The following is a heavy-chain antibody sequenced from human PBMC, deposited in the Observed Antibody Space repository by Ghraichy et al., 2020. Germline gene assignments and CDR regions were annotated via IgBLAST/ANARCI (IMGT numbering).Heavy chain of an antibody. CDR3: ARRAALAAAGIDY. V-gene: IGHV4-39*01. Sequence: SETLSLTCTVSGGSISSSYSYWGWIRQPPGKGLEWIGSIYYSGSTYYNPSLKSRVTISVDTSKNQFSLKLSSVTAADTALYYCARRAALAAAGIDYWGQGTLVTVSS. CDR1: GGSISSSYSY. J-gene: IGHJ4*02. CDR2: IYYSGST. D-gene: IGHD6-13*01.